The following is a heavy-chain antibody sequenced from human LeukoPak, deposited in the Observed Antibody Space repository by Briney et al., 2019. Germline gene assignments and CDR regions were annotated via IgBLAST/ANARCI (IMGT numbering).Heavy chain of an antibody. CDR3: AKDPRYYGSGSYNLDY. CDR1: GFTFSSNG. D-gene: IGHD3-10*01. V-gene: IGHV3-30*02. J-gene: IGHJ4*02. CDR2: IRYDGSNK. Sequence: GGSLRLSCAASGFTFSSNGMHWVRQAPGKGLEWVAFIRYDGSNKYYADSVKGRFTISRDNSKKTLFLQMNSLRAEDTAVYYCAKDPRYYGSGSYNLDYWGQGTLVTVSS.